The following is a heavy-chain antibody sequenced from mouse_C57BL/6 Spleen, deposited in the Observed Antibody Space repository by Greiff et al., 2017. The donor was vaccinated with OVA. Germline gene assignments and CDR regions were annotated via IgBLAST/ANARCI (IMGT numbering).Heavy chain of an antibody. CDR1: GYTFTDYE. CDR3: TRVDYYGSSYSGFDY. Sequence: QVQLQQSGAELVRPGASVTLSCKASGYTFTDYEMHWVKQTPVHGLEWIGAIDPETGGTAYNQKFKGKAILTADKSSSTAYMVLRSLTSEDSAVYYGTRVDYYGSSYSGFDYWGQGTTLTVSS. D-gene: IGHD1-1*01. V-gene: IGHV1-15*01. CDR2: IDPETGGT. J-gene: IGHJ2*01.